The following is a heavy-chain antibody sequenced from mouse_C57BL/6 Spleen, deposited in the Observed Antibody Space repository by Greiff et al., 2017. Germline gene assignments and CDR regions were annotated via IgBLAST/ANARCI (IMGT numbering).Heavy chain of an antibody. V-gene: IGHV1-59*01. Sequence: VQLQQPGAELVRPGTSVKLSCKASGYTFTSYWMHWVKQRPGQGLDWIGVIDPSDSYTNYNQKFKGKATLTVDTSSSTAYMQLSSLTSEDSAVYYCARVEGDAGFAYWGQGTLVTVSA. J-gene: IGHJ3*01. CDR2: IDPSDSYT. CDR1: GYTFTSYW. CDR3: ARVEGDAGFAY.